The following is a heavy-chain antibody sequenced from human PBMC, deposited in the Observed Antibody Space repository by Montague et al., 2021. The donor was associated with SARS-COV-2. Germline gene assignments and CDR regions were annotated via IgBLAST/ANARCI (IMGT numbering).Heavy chain of an antibody. CDR3: ATFKYCTTSTCAVEPYYYSSSGMDF. Sequence: SLRLSCAASGFGFSRYWMTWVRQAPGKGLEWMANINQDGGEKYYVDSVKGRFTVYRDNAKNSLYLQLNSLRDEETAVYYSATFKYCTTSTCAVEPYYYSSSGMDFWGQGTTVTVSS. CDR1: GFGFSRYW. CDR2: INQDGGEK. D-gene: IGHD2-8*01. J-gene: IGHJ6*02. V-gene: IGHV3-7*01.